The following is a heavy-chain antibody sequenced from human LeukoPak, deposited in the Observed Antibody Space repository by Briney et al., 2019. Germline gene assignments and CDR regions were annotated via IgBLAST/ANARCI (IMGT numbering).Heavy chain of an antibody. D-gene: IGHD4-17*01. Sequence: PGRSLRLSCAASGFTFNSYGIHWVRQAPGKGLEWVAVIWYDGNNKYYADSVKGRFTISRDSSKNTMYLQMNSLRAEDTAVYYCAREHTTVTSLLAYWGQGTLVTVSS. CDR2: IWYDGNNK. CDR3: AREHTTVTSLLAY. V-gene: IGHV3-33*01. J-gene: IGHJ4*02. CDR1: GFTFNSYG.